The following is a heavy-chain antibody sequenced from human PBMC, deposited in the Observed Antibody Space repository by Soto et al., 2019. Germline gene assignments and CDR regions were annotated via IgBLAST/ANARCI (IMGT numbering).Heavy chain of an antibody. D-gene: IGHD6-19*01. CDR2: IYYSGST. Sequence: SETLSLTCTVSGGSISSYYWSWIRQPPGKGLEWIGYIYYSGSTNYNPSLKSRVTISVDTSKNQFSLKLSSVTAADTAVYYCARIVAVATVAFDIWGQGTMVTVSS. J-gene: IGHJ3*02. V-gene: IGHV4-59*08. CDR1: GGSISSYY. CDR3: ARIVAVATVAFDI.